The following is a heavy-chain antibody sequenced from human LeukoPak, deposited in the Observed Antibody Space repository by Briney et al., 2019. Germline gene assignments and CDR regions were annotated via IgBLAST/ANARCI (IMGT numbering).Heavy chain of an antibody. J-gene: IGHJ4*02. CDR3: ARGYGDLYPNFDY. CDR2: IIPIFGTA. D-gene: IGHD4-17*01. CDR1: GGTFSSYA. Sequence: SVKVSCKASGGTFSSYAISWVPQAPGQGLEWMGAIIPIFGTANYAQKFQGRVTITADESTSTAYMELSSLGSEDTAVYYCARGYGDLYPNFDYSGQGTLVTVSS. V-gene: IGHV1-69*13.